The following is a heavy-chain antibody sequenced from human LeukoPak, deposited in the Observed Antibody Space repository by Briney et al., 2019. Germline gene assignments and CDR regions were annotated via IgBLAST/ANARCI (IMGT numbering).Heavy chain of an antibody. V-gene: IGHV3-7*01. CDR3: ARESYQLLYNWFDP. J-gene: IGHJ5*02. CDR1: GFTFSSYW. Sequence: PGGSLRLSCAASGFTFSSYWMSWVRQAPGKGLEWVANIKQDGSEKYYVDSVKGRFTISRDNAKNSLYLQMNSLRAEDTAVYYCARESYQLLYNWFDPWGQGTLVTVSS. D-gene: IGHD2-2*01. CDR2: IKQDGSEK.